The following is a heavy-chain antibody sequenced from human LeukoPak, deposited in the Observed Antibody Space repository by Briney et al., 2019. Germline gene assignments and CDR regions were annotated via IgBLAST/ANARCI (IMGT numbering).Heavy chain of an antibody. V-gene: IGHV1-69*04. CDR1: GGTFSSYA. J-gene: IGHJ6*02. Sequence: GASVKVSCKASGGTFSSYAISWVRQAPGQGLEWMGRIIPILGIANYAQKFQGRVTITADKSTSTAYMELSSLRSEDTAVYYCARVGYCSGGSRYYDYYYYHGMDVWGQGTTVTVSS. CDR2: IIPILGIA. D-gene: IGHD2-15*01. CDR3: ARVGYCSGGSRYYDYYYYHGMDV.